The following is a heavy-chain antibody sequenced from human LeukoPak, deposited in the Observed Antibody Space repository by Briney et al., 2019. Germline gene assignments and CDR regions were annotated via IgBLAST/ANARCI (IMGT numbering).Heavy chain of an antibody. D-gene: IGHD1-26*01. CDR3: AKAIQGLSGSYYSYYFDY. CDR1: GFTFSSYA. J-gene: IGHJ4*02. CDR2: ISGSGGSGST. Sequence: GGSLRLSCAASGFTFSSYAMTWVRQAPGKGLEWVTVISGSGGSGSTYYADSVKGRFTISRDNSKNTLYLQMNSLRAEDTAVYYCAKAIQGLSGSYYSYYFDYWGQGILVTVSS. V-gene: IGHV3-23*01.